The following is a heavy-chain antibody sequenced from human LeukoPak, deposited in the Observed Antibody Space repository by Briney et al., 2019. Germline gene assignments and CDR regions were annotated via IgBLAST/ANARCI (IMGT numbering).Heavy chain of an antibody. V-gene: IGHV1-2*06. Sequence: ASVKVSCKASGYTFTGYYMHWVRQAPGQGLEWMGRINPNSGGTNYAQKCQGRVTMTRDTSISTAYMELSRLRSDDTAVYYCARPAREGRYYMDVWGKGTTVTVSS. CDR3: ARPAREGRYYMDV. J-gene: IGHJ6*03. D-gene: IGHD1-26*01. CDR1: GYTFTGYY. CDR2: INPNSGGT.